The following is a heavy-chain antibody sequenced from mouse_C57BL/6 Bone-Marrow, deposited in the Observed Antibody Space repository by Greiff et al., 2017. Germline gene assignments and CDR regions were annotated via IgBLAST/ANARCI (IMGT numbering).Heavy chain of an antibody. V-gene: IGHV1-61*01. D-gene: IGHD2-3*01. Sequence: VQLKQPGAELVRPGSSVKLSCKASGYTFTSYWMDWVKQRPGQGLEWIGNIYPSDSETHYNQKFKDKATLTVDKSSSTAYMQLSSLTSEDSAVYYCAREGGLLPYYYAMDYWGQGTSVTVSS. CDR2: IYPSDSET. CDR1: GYTFTSYW. J-gene: IGHJ4*01. CDR3: AREGGLLPYYYAMDY.